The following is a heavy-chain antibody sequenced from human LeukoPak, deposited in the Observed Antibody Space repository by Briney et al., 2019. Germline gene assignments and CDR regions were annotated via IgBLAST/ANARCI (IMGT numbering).Heavy chain of an antibody. CDR1: GFTFSSYE. V-gene: IGHV3-48*03. Sequence: PGGSLRLSCAASGFTFSSYEMNWVRRAPGKGLEWVSYISSSGSTIYYADSVKGRFTISRDNAKNSLYLQMNSLRAEDTAVYYCARDDSSAGHGDYWGQGTLVTVSS. CDR2: ISSSGSTI. CDR3: ARDDSSAGHGDY. D-gene: IGHD6-19*01. J-gene: IGHJ4*02.